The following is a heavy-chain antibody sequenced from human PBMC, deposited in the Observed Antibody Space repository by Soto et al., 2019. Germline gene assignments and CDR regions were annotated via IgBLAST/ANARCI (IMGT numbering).Heavy chain of an antibody. D-gene: IGHD3-10*01. V-gene: IGHV4-34*02. CDR3: ARGDYGQYDAYNWFDP. CDR1: GGSFNNYC. CDR2: VCPGGRT. J-gene: IGHJ5*02. Sequence: QVRLQQWGAGLVRPSETLSLTCAVYGGSFNNYCWSWIRQPPGKGLEWIGEVCPGGRTNYSPTLKREVRIAVDVSKNQFSLGLTSVTVADTAVYYCARGDYGQYDAYNWFDPWGQGNLVIVAS.